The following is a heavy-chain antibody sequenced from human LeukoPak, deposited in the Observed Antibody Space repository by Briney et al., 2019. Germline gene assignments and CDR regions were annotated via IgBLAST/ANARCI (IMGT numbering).Heavy chain of an antibody. V-gene: IGHV4-30-4*08. J-gene: IGHJ6*03. CDR1: GGSFSSYY. Sequence: SETLSLTCAVYGGSFSSYYWSWIRQPPGKGLEWIGYIYYSGNTYYNPSLKSRVTISVDTSKNQFSLKLSSVTAADTAVYYCARDRLGPGITIFGVTLHYYYMDVWGKGTTVTVSS. CDR2: IYYSGNT. D-gene: IGHD3-3*01. CDR3: ARDRLGPGITIFGVTLHYYYMDV.